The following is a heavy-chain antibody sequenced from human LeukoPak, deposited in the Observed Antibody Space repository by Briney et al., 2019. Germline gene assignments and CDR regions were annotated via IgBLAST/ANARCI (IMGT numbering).Heavy chain of an antibody. Sequence: GGSLRLSCAASGFTFSSNWMHWVRQAPGKGLVWVSRINSDGSRTSYVDSVKGRFTISRDNTKNTVYLQMNSLRVEDTAVYYCAREGGDYDDAFDIWGQGTMVTVSS. CDR2: INSDGSRT. D-gene: IGHD4-17*01. CDR3: AREGGDYDDAFDI. J-gene: IGHJ3*02. CDR1: GFTFSSNW. V-gene: IGHV3-74*01.